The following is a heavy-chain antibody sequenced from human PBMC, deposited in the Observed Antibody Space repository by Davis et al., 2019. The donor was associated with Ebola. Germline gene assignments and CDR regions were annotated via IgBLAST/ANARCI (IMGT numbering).Heavy chain of an antibody. J-gene: IGHJ3*02. D-gene: IGHD3-22*01. CDR3: ARGGGRYYDSSGYVFDI. Sequence: ASVKVSCKASGYRFTSYYMHWVRQAPGQGLEWMGIINPINGGTSYAQNFQVRVNMTRDTSTITVYMELSSLRSEDTAVYYCARGGGRYYDSSGYVFDIWGQGTMVKVSS. CDR1: GYRFTSYY. V-gene: IGHV1-46*01. CDR2: INPINGGT.